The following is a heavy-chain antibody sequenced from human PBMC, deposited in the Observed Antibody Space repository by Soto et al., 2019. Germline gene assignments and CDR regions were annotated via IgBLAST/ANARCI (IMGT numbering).Heavy chain of an antibody. V-gene: IGHV3-30-3*01. Sequence: VGSLRLSCAASGFTFSSYAMHWVRQAPGKGLEWVAVISYDGSNKYYADSVKGRFTISRDNSKNTLYLQMNSLRAEDTAVYYCARDRFNNWNDNWFDPWGQGTLVTVSS. J-gene: IGHJ5*02. CDR3: ARDRFNNWNDNWFDP. CDR2: ISYDGSNK. CDR1: GFTFSSYA. D-gene: IGHD1-1*01.